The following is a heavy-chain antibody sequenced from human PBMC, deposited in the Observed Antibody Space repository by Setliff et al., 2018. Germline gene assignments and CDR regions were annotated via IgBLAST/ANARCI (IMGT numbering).Heavy chain of an antibody. CDR1: GYTFTAYD. V-gene: IGHV1-8*02. CDR2: MNPNSGRT. J-gene: IGHJ6*03. CDR3: ARGALVLQFLEWLPRFYYMDV. D-gene: IGHD3-3*01. Sequence: ASVKVSCKASGYTFTAYDIVWVRQATGQGLEWMGWMNPNSGRTGYPQKFQCRVTMTRNTSISTAYMELSSLRSEDTAVYFCARGALVLQFLEWLPRFYYMDVWGKGTTVTVS.